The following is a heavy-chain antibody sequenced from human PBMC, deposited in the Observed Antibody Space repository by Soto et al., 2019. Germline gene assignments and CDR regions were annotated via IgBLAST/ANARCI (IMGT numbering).Heavy chain of an antibody. Sequence: GGSLRLSCAASGFTFSSYSMNWVRQAPGKGLEWVSSISSSSSYIYYADSVKGRFTISRDNAKNSLYLQMNSLRAEDTAVYYCARGEYSYGYSVPWYGYWCQGTLVTVSS. J-gene: IGHJ4*02. CDR2: ISSSSSYI. D-gene: IGHD5-18*01. CDR1: GFTFSSYS. CDR3: ARGEYSYGYSVPWYGY. V-gene: IGHV3-21*01.